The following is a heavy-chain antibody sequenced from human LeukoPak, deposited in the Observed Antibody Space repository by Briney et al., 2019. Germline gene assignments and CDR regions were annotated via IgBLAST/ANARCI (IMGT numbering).Heavy chain of an antibody. J-gene: IGHJ4*02. Sequence: GGSLRLSCVASGFTFSNYAMSWVRQAPGKGLEWVSPISGNGAITNYADSVKGRFTISRDNSKNTLFLQMNSLRAEDTAVYFCANSRSAWYNFDYWGQGTLVTVSS. V-gene: IGHV3-23*01. CDR2: ISGNGAIT. D-gene: IGHD6-19*01. CDR3: ANSRSAWYNFDY. CDR1: GFTFSNYA.